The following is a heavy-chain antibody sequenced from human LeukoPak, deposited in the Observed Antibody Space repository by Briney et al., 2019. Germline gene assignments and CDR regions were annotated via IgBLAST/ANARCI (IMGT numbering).Heavy chain of an antibody. CDR1: GFTFSSYA. D-gene: IGHD3-22*01. CDR3: ARVYYYDSSAPDY. CDR2: ISYDGSNK. V-gene: IGHV3-30-3*01. Sequence: GGSLRLSCAASGFTFSSYAMHWVRQAPDKGLEWVAVISYDGSNKYYADSVKGRFTISRDNSKNTLYLQMNSLRAEDTAVYYCARVYYYDSSAPDYWGQGTLVTASS. J-gene: IGHJ4*02.